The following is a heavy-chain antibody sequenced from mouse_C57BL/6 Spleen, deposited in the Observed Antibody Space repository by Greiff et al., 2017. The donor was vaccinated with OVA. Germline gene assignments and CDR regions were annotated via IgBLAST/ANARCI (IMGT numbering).Heavy chain of an antibody. CDR2: IYPGSGNT. V-gene: IGHV1-76*01. CDR3: AREGDSSLYFDV. Sequence: QVQLKESGAELVRPGASVKLSCKASGYTFTDYYINWVKQRPGQGLEWIARIYPGSGNTYYNEKFKGKATLTAEKSSSTAYMQLSSLTSEDSAVYFCAREGDSSLYFDVWGTGTTVTVSS. D-gene: IGHD1-1*01. J-gene: IGHJ1*03. CDR1: GYTFTDYY.